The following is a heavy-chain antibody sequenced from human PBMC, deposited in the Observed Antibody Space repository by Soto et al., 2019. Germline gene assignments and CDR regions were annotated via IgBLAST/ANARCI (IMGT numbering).Heavy chain of an antibody. J-gene: IGHJ5*02. CDR1: GGSISSYY. D-gene: IGHD1-1*01. Sequence: SETLSLTCTVSGGSISSYYWSWIRQPPGKGLEWIGYIYYSGSTNYNPSLKSRVTISVDTSKNQFSLKLSSVTAADTAVYYCARENETGTLDPWGQGTLVTVS. CDR2: IYYSGST. V-gene: IGHV4-59*01. CDR3: ARENETGTLDP.